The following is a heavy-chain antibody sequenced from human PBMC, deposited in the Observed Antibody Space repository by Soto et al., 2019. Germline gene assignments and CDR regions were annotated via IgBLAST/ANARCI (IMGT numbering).Heavy chain of an antibody. Sequence: THTLMLTCTLSGSSVSTSGVGVGWIRQPPGKALDFLALIYSNDDKLYSPSLKSRLTITQDTSTNQVVLTMTNMDPXXTATCXCASXGXGIPALGMTTRATIYFYRWGEGSRVTFSS. CDR1: GSSVSTSGVG. V-gene: IGHV2-5*01. J-gene: IGHJ4*02. CDR3: ASXGXGIPALGMTTRATIYFYR. CDR2: IYSNDDK. D-gene: IGHD5-12*01.